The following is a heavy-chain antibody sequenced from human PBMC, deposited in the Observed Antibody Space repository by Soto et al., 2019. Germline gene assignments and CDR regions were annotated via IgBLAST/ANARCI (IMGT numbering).Heavy chain of an antibody. D-gene: IGHD3-22*01. CDR1: GFTFSNAW. J-gene: IGHJ4*02. CDR3: TSPDYFDSNDYSKY. CDR2: SKTKAHAVTT. V-gene: IGHV3-15*01. Sequence: PGGSLRLSCAVSGFTFSNAWKTWVRPATGKGLEWVRPSKTKAHAVTTYYAAPVKGRSTISRDESKNTVYLQMHSLKTEHTPVYYCTSPDYFDSNDYSKYWGQGTLVTAAS.